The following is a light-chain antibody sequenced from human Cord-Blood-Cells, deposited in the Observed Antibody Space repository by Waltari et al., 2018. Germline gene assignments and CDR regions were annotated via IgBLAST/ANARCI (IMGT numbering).Light chain of an antibody. J-gene: IGLJ2*01. V-gene: IGLV3-19*01. Sequence: SSELTQDPAVSVALGQPVRITCQGNSLRSYYASWYHHKPGQDPVLVIYGKNNRPAGLPDRFSGSGSGHTASLGITAAPAEDGADYSGTTRDSSGTHVGFGGGTKLTV. CDR2: GKN. CDR3: TTRDSSGTHVG. CDR1: SLRSYY.